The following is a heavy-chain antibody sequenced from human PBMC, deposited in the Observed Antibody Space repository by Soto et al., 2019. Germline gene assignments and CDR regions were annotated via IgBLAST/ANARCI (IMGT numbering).Heavy chain of an antibody. Sequence: GASVKVSCKASGYTFTSYAMHWVRQAPGQRLEWMGWINAGNGNTKYSQKFQGRVTITRDTSASTVYMELSSLRSEDTAVYLCARSYVDTAMVTVRGAYYYYGMDVWGQGTTVTVSS. CDR1: GYTFTSYA. CDR2: INAGNGNT. D-gene: IGHD5-18*01. J-gene: IGHJ6*02. CDR3: ARSYVDTAMVTVRGAYYYYGMDV. V-gene: IGHV1-3*01.